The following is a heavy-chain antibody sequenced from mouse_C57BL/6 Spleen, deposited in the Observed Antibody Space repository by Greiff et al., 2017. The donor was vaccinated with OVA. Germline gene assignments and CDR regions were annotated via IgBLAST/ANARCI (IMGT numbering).Heavy chain of an antibody. J-gene: IGHJ3*01. CDR1: GFTFSDYG. D-gene: IGHD4-1*01. V-gene: IGHV5-17*01. CDR2: ISSGSSTI. CDR3: ARELALAWFAY. Sequence: EVQVVESGGGLVKPGGSLKLSCAASGFTFSDYGMHWVRQAPEKGLECVAYISSGSSTIYYADTVKGRFTISRDNAKNTLFLQMTSLRSEDTAMYYCARELALAWFAYWGQGTLVTVSA.